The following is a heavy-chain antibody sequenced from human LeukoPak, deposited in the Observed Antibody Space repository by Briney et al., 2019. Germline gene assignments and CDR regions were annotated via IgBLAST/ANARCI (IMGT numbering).Heavy chain of an antibody. V-gene: IGHV3-48*03. D-gene: IGHD2-15*01. CDR1: GFTFSNYE. J-gene: IGHJ3*02. CDR2: ISGAGTTI. Sequence: PGGSLRLSCAASGFTFSNYEMNWVRQAPGKGLEWVSYISGAGTTIYYADSVKGRFTISRQNAKKSLFLQMNSLRAEDTAVYYCARHRSGGSQDDAFDIWGQGTLVTVSS. CDR3: ARHRSGGSQDDAFDI.